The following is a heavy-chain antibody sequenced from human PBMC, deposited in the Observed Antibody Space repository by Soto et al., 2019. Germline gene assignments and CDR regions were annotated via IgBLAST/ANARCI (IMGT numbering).Heavy chain of an antibody. CDR1: GGSISSGGYY. V-gene: IGHV4-31*03. Sequence: SETLSLTCTVSGGSISSGGYYWSWIRQHPGKGLEWIGYIYYSGSTYYNPSLKSRVTISVDTSKNQFSLKLSSVTAADTAVYYCARDGKGRRLWPDAFDIWGQGTMVTVSS. D-gene: IGHD2-21*01. CDR3: ARDGKGRRLWPDAFDI. J-gene: IGHJ3*02. CDR2: IYYSGST.